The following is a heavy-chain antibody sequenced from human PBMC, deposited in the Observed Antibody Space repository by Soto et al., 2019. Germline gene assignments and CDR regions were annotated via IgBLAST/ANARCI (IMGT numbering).Heavy chain of an antibody. CDR1: GFTVSSNY. CDR3: TKGCGRGFDLCGS. J-gene: IGHJ5*02. Sequence: GGSLRLSCAASGFTVSSNYMSWVRQAPGKGLEWVSVIYSGGSTYYADSVKGRFTISRDNSKNTLYLQMNSLRAEDTAVYYCTKGCGRGFDLCGSWGQGTLVTVSS. V-gene: IGHV3-66*01. D-gene: IGHD5-12*01. CDR2: IYSGGST.